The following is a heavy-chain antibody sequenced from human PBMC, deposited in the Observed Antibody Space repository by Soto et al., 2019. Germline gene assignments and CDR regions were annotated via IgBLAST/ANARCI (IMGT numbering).Heavy chain of an antibody. CDR3: ARDYISLNYSDSSGYYYY. Sequence: GGSLRLSCAASGFTFSSYAMHWVRQAPGKGLEWVAVISYDGSNKYYADSVKGRFTISRDNSKNTLYLQMNSLRAEDTAVYYCARDYISLNYSDSSGYYYYWGQGTLVTVSS. D-gene: IGHD3-22*01. V-gene: IGHV3-30-3*01. CDR1: GFTFSSYA. J-gene: IGHJ4*02. CDR2: ISYDGSNK.